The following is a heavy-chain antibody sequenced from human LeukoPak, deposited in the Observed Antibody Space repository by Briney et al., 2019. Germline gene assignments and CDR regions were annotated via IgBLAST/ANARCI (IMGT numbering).Heavy chain of an antibody. CDR2: IYYSGST. CDR1: GGSISSYY. D-gene: IGHD6-6*01. CDR3: ARLIAARSYYYGMDV. Sequence: SETLSLTCTVSGGSISSYYWSWIRQPPGKGLEWIGYIYYSGSTNYNPSLKSRVTISVDTSKNQFSLKLSSVTAADTAVYYCARLIAARSYYYGMDVWGQGTTVTVPS. J-gene: IGHJ6*02. V-gene: IGHV4-59*01.